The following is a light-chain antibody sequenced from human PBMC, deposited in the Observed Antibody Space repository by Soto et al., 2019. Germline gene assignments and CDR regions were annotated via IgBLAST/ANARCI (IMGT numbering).Light chain of an antibody. CDR2: DAS. Sequence: EILMTQSPSTLSATPGDRGTLTFRASQSISSWLAWYQHKPGKAPKLLIYDASNLDSGVPSRFSGSGSGTEFSLTISNLQPDEVATYYCQQYENYWTFGQGTKVDIK. V-gene: IGKV1-5*01. J-gene: IGKJ1*01. CDR3: QQYENYWT. CDR1: QSISSW.